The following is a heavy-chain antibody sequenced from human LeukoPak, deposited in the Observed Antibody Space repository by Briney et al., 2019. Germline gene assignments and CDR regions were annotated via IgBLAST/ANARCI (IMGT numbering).Heavy chain of an antibody. CDR2: INPSGGST. D-gene: IGHD1-7*01. J-gene: IGHJ4*02. Sequence: ASVKVSCKASGYTFTSYYMHWVRQAPGQGLEWMGIINPSGGSTSYAQKFQGRDTMTRDTSTSTVYMELSSLRSEDTAVYYCARVRGTTASFDYWGQGTLVTVSS. V-gene: IGHV1-46*01. CDR1: GYTFTSYY. CDR3: ARVRGTTASFDY.